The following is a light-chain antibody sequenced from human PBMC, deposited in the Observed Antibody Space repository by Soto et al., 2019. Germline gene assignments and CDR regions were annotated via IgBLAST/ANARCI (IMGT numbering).Light chain of an antibody. Sequence: EIVLTQSPGTLSLSPGERATLSCRASQSVSSSSYLAWYQQKPGQAPRLLIYGASSRATGIPDRSSGSGSATAFTLTISRLELEDCAVYYCRQYGSSPSSTVGQGTKLEIK. V-gene: IGKV3-20*01. CDR1: QSVSSSSY. CDR2: GAS. J-gene: IGKJ2*01. CDR3: RQYGSSPSST.